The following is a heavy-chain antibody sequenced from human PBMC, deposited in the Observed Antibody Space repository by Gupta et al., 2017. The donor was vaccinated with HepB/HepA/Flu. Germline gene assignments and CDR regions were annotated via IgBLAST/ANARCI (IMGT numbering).Heavy chain of an antibody. J-gene: IGHJ4*02. Sequence: EVQLVESGGGLVQPGRSLTLSCAASGFPFDDYAMHWVRQAPGKGLEWVSGISWNSGNIGYADSVKGRFTISRDNAKNSLHLQMNSLRAEDMALYYCAKGYCSSTSCPGDYWGQGTLVTVSS. V-gene: IGHV3-9*03. CDR2: ISWNSGNI. D-gene: IGHD2-2*01. CDR1: GFPFDDYA. CDR3: AKGYCSSTSCPGDY.